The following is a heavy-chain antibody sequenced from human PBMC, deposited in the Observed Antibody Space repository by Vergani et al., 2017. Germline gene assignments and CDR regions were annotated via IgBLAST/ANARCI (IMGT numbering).Heavy chain of an antibody. D-gene: IGHD6-6*01. CDR1: GGTFSSYA. CDR2: IIPIFGTA. V-gene: IGHV1-69*01. Sequence: QVQLVQSGAEVKKPGSSVKVSCKASGGTFSSYALSWVRQAPGQGLKWMGGIIPIFGTANYAQKFQGSVTITADESTSTAYMELSSLRSEDTAVYYCARDQEYSSSMNNYGMDVWGQGTTVTVSS. J-gene: IGHJ6*02. CDR3: ARDQEYSSSMNNYGMDV.